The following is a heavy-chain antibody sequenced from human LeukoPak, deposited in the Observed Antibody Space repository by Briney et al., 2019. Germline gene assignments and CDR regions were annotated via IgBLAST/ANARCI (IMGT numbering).Heavy chain of an antibody. J-gene: IGHJ4*02. CDR1: GYTFTSYY. V-gene: IGHV1-46*01. D-gene: IGHD1-26*01. CDR2: INPSGGST. Sequence: ASVTVSCKASGYTFTSYYMHWVRQAPGQGLEWMGIINPSGGSTSYAQKFQGRVTMTRDTSTSTVYMELSSLRSEDTAVYYCARASRISYSGSYKDYWGQGTLVTVSS. CDR3: ARASRISYSGSYKDY.